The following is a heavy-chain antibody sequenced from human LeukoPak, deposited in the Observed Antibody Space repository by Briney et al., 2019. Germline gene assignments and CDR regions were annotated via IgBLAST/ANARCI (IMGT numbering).Heavy chain of an antibody. CDR3: ATGGRYCSSSNCYLVY. V-gene: IGHV1-2*02. J-gene: IGHJ4*02. CDR1: GYTFTDYF. D-gene: IGHD2-2*01. CDR2: INPSSGGT. Sequence: ASVKLTCKASGYTFTDYFMHWVRQAPGQGLEWMGWINPSSGGTYFAQKFQGRVTMTRDTSISTAYMELRSLRPDDTAVYFCATGGRYCSSSNCYLVYSGERALVTVSS.